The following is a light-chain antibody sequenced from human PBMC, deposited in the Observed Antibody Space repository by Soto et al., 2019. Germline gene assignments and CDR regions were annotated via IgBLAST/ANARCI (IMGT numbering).Light chain of an antibody. CDR3: QQYYSSPLT. CDR2: WTS. V-gene: IGKV4-1*01. J-gene: IGKJ5*01. Sequence: DIVMTQSPDSLAVSLGERATINCKSSQSVLYSPNNKNYLAWYQQKPGHPPKLVIYWTSTRESGDPARFSGSGSATDFTFTISSLQAEDVADYYCQQYYSSPLTFGQGTRLAIK. CDR1: QSVLYSPNNKNY.